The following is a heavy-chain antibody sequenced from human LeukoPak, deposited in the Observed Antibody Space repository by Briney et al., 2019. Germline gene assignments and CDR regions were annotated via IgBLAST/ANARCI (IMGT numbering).Heavy chain of an antibody. V-gene: IGHV3-23*01. CDR3: ARGGVARPFDY. D-gene: IGHD3-3*01. J-gene: IGHJ4*02. CDR1: GLTFTRYV. CDR2: ISSGGGTT. Sequence: GGSLRLSCAASGLTFTRYVMSWVRQAPGKGLERVSGISSGGGTTSYADSVKGRFTISRDNSQNILYLQMNSLRADDTAIYYCARGGVARPFDYWGQGTLVTVSS.